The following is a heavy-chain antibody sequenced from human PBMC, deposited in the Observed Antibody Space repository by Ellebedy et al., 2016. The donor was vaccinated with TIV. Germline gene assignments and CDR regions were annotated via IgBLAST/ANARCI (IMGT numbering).Heavy chain of an antibody. CDR1: GVSISSTNW. D-gene: IGHD1-1*01. J-gene: IGHJ4*02. Sequence: SETLSLTCAVSGVSISSTNWWTWVRQPPGKGLEWIGEIFHSGITNYNPSLKSRVTISLGESKNQFSLNLNSVTAADTAVDYCSRDLNGWGQGILVTVSS. CDR3: SRDLNG. CDR2: IFHSGIT. V-gene: IGHV4-4*02.